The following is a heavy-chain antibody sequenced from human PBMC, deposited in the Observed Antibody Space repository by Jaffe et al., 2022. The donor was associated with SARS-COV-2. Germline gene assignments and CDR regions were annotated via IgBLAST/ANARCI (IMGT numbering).Heavy chain of an antibody. D-gene: IGHD6-19*01. CDR3: ARGQWGAFDS. J-gene: IGHJ4*02. V-gene: IGHV3-7*04. CDR1: GFMFSPYW. CDR2: INPDGGEI. Sequence: EVRLVESGGGLVQPGGSLRLSCAASGFMFSPYWMSWVRQAPGKGLEWVATINPDGGEIYYVDSVKGRFTVSRDNTKNTLFLQMNSLRAEDTAVFYCARGQWGAFDSWGQGTLVTVSS.